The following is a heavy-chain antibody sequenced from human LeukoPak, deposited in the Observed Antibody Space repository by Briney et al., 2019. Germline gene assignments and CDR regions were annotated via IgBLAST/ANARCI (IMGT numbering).Heavy chain of an antibody. CDR1: GGSISSSNW. J-gene: IGHJ4*02. CDR2: IYNSGST. V-gene: IGHV4-4*02. CDR3: ARAKYDYGSGVPPKYFDY. Sequence: SGTLSLTCAVSGGSISSSNWWRGGRPPPGKGLEWIGEIYNSGSTNYNPSLKSRVTISVDKSKNQFSLKLSSVTAADTAVYYCARAKYDYGSGVPPKYFDYWGQGTLVTVSS. D-gene: IGHD3-10*01.